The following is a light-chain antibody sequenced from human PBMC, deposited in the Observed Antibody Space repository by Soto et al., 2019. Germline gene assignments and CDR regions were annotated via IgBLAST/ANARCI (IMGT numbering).Light chain of an antibody. V-gene: IGKV3-20*01. CDR3: QQYGSSIT. CDR1: QSISDT. Sequence: EIVMTQSPATLSVSPGGRATLSCRASQSISDTLAWYQQKPGQAPSLLIYSASRGATGFPARFSGSGSGTDFPLTISRLEPEDSAVDDCQQYGSSITFGQGTRLEIK. J-gene: IGKJ5*01. CDR2: SAS.